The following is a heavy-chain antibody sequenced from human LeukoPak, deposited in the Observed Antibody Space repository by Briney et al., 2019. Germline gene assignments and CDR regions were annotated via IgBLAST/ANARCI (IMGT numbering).Heavy chain of an antibody. CDR1: GFTFSSYA. Sequence: PGGSLRLSCAASGFTFSSYAMSWVRQAPGKGLEWVSAISGSGGSTYYADSVKGRFTISRDNSKNTLYLQMNSLRAEDTAVYYCAKDKHEYSSSSEYFQHWGQGTLVTVSS. D-gene: IGHD6-6*01. J-gene: IGHJ1*01. CDR3: AKDKHEYSSSSEYFQH. CDR2: ISGSGGST. V-gene: IGHV3-23*01.